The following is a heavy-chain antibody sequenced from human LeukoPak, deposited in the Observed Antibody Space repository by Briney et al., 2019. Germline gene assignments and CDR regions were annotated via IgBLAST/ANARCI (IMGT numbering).Heavy chain of an antibody. Sequence: PSETLSLTCTVSGGSISSGSYYWSWIRQPAGKGLEWIGRIYTSGSTNYNPSLKSRVTISVDTSKNQFSLKLGSVTAADTAVYYCARDPGGPIWGQGTMVTVSS. CDR3: ARDPGGPI. D-gene: IGHD1-26*01. J-gene: IGHJ3*02. V-gene: IGHV4-61*02. CDR2: IYTSGST. CDR1: GGSISSGSYY.